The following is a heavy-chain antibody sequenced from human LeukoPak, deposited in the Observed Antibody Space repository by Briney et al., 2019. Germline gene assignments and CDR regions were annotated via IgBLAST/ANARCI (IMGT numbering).Heavy chain of an antibody. Sequence: ASVKVSCKASGYTFTSYYMHWVRQAPGQGLEWMGIINPSGGSTSYAQKFQGRVTMTRDMSTSTVYMELSSLRSEDTAVYYCMLLAAAGTQDYWGQGTLVTVSS. CDR3: MLLAAAGTQDY. CDR2: INPSGGST. D-gene: IGHD6-13*01. CDR1: GYTFTSYY. V-gene: IGHV1-46*01. J-gene: IGHJ4*02.